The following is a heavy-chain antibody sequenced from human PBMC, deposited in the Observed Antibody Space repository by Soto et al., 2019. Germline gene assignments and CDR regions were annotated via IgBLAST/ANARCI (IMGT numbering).Heavy chain of an antibody. V-gene: IGHV3-23*01. CDR3: AKELDDILTGYTDFDY. CDR2: ISGSGGST. D-gene: IGHD3-9*01. CDR1: GFTFSSYA. Sequence: GGSLRLSCAASGFTFSSYAMSWVRQAPGKGLEWVSAISGSGGSTYYADSVKGRFTISRDNSKNTLYLQMNSLRAEDTAVYYCAKELDDILTGYTDFDYRGQGTLVTVSS. J-gene: IGHJ4*02.